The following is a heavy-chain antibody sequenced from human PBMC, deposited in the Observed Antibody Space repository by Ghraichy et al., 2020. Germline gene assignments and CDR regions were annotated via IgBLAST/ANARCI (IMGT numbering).Heavy chain of an antibody. CDR2: IQSDGSVT. CDR3: VRDLGTTNWFDP. Sequence: GSLRLSCATSGFTFSSYWMHWVRQVPGKGLLWVSRIQSDGSVTTYADSVKGRFTISRDNAKNTLYLQMNSLRAEDTAVYYCVRDLGTTNWFDPWGQGTLVTVSS. J-gene: IGHJ5*02. CDR1: GFTFSSYW. V-gene: IGHV3-74*01. D-gene: IGHD7-27*01.